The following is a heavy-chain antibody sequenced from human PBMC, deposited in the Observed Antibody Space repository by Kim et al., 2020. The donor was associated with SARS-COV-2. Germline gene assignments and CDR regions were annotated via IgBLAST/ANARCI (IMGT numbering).Heavy chain of an antibody. CDR1: GYTFTSYA. V-gene: IGHV1-3*01. CDR2: INAGNGNT. Sequence: ASVKVSCKASGYTFTSYAMHWVRQAPGQRLEWMGWINAGNGNTKYSQKFQGRVTITRDTSASTAYMELSSLRSEDTAVYYCARGLVRDSGSDYYYYGMDVWGQGTTVTVSS. J-gene: IGHJ6*02. D-gene: IGHD3-10*01. CDR3: ARGLVRDSGSDYYYYGMDV.